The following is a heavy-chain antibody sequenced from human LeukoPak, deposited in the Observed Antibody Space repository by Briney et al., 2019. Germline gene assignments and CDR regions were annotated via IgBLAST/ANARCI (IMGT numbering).Heavy chain of an antibody. J-gene: IGHJ6*04. CDR2: ISGSGGST. V-gene: IGHV3-23*01. CDR1: GFTFSSYA. Sequence: PGGSLRLSCAAPGFTFSSYAMSWVRQAPGKGLEWVSAISGSGGSTYYADSVKGRFTISRDNSKNTLYLQMNSLRAEDTAVYYCAKGSWDIVVVPAAIPNENYYGMDVWGKGTTVTVSS. CDR3: AKGSWDIVVVPAAIPNENYYGMDV. D-gene: IGHD2-2*01.